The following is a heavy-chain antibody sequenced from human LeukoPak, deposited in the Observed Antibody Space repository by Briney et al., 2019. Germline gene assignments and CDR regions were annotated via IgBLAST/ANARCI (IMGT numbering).Heavy chain of an antibody. CDR3: TKGGATLGYYFGY. D-gene: IGHD3-10*01. CDR1: GFTFSNYA. J-gene: IGHJ4*02. Sequence: GGSLRLSCAASGFTFSNYAMRWVRQAPGKGLEWVSSIGRSGDDTYYADSVKGRFTISRDNSKNTLYLQMNSVRAEDTAIYYCTKGGATLGYYFGYWGQGTLVTVSS. V-gene: IGHV3-23*01. CDR2: IGRSGDDT.